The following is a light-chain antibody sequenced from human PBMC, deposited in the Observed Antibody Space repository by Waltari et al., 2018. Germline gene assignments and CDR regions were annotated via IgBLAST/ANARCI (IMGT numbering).Light chain of an antibody. CDR1: SGSLSSTSY. CDR3: LLYMASGIWV. Sequence: QTVVTQEPSLSVSPGGTVTLTCALSSGSLSSTSYASWYQQSPGQTPPTVVYKENIRSSGVPNRVSGSVLGNKAVLIITGAQAEDESTYYCLLYMASGIWVFGGGTKLTVL. V-gene: IGLV8-61*01. J-gene: IGLJ3*02. CDR2: KEN.